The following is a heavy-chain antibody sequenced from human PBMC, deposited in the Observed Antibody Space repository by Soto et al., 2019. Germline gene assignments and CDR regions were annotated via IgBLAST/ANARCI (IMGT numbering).Heavy chain of an antibody. CDR1: NGSISTYY. CDR3: VRDYLLTGFDT. CDR2: VYYSGST. Sequence: SETLSRTCIVSNGSISTYYWTWVRQPPGKGLEWIGYVYYSGSTNYNPSLKSRVAMSVDTSKDQFSLELKSVTAADTATYYCVRDYLLTGFDTWGQGTLVTVSS. V-gene: IGHV4-59*01. J-gene: IGHJ5*02. D-gene: IGHD3-9*01.